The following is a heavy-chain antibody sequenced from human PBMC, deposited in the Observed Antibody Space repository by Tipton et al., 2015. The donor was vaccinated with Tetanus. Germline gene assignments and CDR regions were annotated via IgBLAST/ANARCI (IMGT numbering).Heavy chain of an antibody. V-gene: IGHV3-7*01. J-gene: IGHJ6*03. CDR1: GFIFSNYW. CDR2: INRNGGGK. Sequence: SLRLSCSASGFIFSNYWMSWVRQAPGKGLEWVANINRNGGGKYYVDSVKGRFTISRDEAKKSVYLEMSSLTVGDTAVYYCARDRGEYWTNFYYMDVWGKGATVIVSS. D-gene: IGHD2-8*02. CDR3: ARDRGEYWTNFYYMDV.